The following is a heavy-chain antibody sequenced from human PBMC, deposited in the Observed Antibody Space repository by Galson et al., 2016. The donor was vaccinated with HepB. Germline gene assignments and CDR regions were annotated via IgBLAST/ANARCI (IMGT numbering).Heavy chain of an antibody. Sequence: QSGAEVKKPGESLKISCKASGYTFTGYGINWVRQAPGQGLEWMGWISTYNGNTNYAQKLQGRVTMTTDTSTRTAHMELRSLRSDDTAVYYCARDQGVGYGMDVWGQGTTVT. V-gene: IGHV1-18*01. CDR1: GYTFTGYG. J-gene: IGHJ6*02. D-gene: IGHD1-26*01. CDR2: ISTYNGNT. CDR3: ARDQGVGYGMDV.